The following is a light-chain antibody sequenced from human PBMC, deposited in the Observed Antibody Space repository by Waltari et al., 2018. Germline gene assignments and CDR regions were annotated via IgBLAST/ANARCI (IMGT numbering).Light chain of an antibody. CDR1: QNIGTF. V-gene: IGKV1-39*01. J-gene: IGKJ1*01. Sequence: DIQMTQSPSSLSASVGVRVSITCRSSQNIGTFLNWYQQKPGKAPKLIIYKASNLQSGVPSRFGGSGSGTAFTLTISSLQPDDFATYYCHQSHSPPWTFGQGTKVDMK. CDR2: KAS. CDR3: HQSHSPPWT.